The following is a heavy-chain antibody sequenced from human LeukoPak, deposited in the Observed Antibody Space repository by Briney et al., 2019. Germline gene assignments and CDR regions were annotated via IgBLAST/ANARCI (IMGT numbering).Heavy chain of an antibody. CDR1: GFTFTSSA. D-gene: IGHD6-6*01. CDR3: ARGHYSSSSGRPVYYYYYYMDV. J-gene: IGHJ6*03. Sequence: GASVKVSCKASGFTFTSSAVQWVRQARGQRLEWIGWIVVGSGNTNYAQKFQGRVTITTDESTSTAYMELSSLRSEDTAVYYCARGHYSSSSGRPVYYYYYYMDVWGKGTTVTVSS. CDR2: IVVGSGNT. V-gene: IGHV1-58*01.